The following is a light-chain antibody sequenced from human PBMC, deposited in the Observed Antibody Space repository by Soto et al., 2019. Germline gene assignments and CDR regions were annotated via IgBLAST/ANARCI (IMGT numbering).Light chain of an antibody. CDR3: CSYAGSYTLKV. V-gene: IGLV2-11*01. CDR1: SSDVGGYNY. Sequence: QLVLTQPRSVSGSPGQSVTISCTGTSSDVGGYNYVSWYQQHPGKAPKLMIYDVTKRPSGVPDRFSGSKSGNTASLTISALQSEDEADYYCCSYAGSYTLKVFGGGTQLTVL. CDR2: DVT. J-gene: IGLJ3*02.